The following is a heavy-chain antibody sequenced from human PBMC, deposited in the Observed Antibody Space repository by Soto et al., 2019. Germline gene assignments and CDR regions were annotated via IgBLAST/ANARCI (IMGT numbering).Heavy chain of an antibody. V-gene: IGHV3-33*01. Sequence: QVQLVESGGGVVQPGRSLRLSCAASGFTFSSYGMHWVRQAPGKGLEWVAVIWYDGSNKYYADSVKGRFTISRDNSKNTLYLQMNSLRAEDTAVYYCARDQQTYWYFDLWGRGTLVTVSS. CDR1: GFTFSSYG. J-gene: IGHJ2*01. CDR3: ARDQQTYWYFDL. D-gene: IGHD6-13*01. CDR2: IWYDGSNK.